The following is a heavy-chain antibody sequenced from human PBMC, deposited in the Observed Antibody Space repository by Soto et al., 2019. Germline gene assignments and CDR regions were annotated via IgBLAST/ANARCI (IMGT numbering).Heavy chain of an antibody. Sequence: QAQLVQSGAEVRKPGSSVRVSCKSSGGRFNTYVITWVRQAPGQGLEWMGGIIPVYRTTMYAQHFEDRVTITADESTSTDYMAVSSLRSEDTAVYYCARGDSRGYYMDVWGQGTTVTVSS. J-gene: IGHJ6*03. V-gene: IGHV1-69*12. CDR2: IIPVYRTT. CDR1: GGRFNTYV. D-gene: IGHD3-10*01. CDR3: ARGDSRGYYMDV.